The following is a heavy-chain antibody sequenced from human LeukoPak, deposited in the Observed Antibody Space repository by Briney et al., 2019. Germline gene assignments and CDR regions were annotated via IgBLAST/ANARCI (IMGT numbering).Heavy chain of an antibody. D-gene: IGHD4-17*01. V-gene: IGHV4-34*01. J-gene: IGHJ4*02. CDR3: ASLIPTVTTFDY. CDR2: INHSGST. CDR1: GGSFSGYY. Sequence: SETLSLTCAVYGGSFSGYYWSWIRQPPGKGLEWIGEINHSGSTNYNPSLKSRVTISVDTSKNQFSLKLSSVTAADTAVYYCASLIPTVTTFDYWGQGTLVTVSS.